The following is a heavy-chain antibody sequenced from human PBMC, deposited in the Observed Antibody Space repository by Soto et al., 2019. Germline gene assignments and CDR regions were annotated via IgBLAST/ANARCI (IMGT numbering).Heavy chain of an antibody. CDR3: ARGRHTSSRFDAFDI. CDR2: ISSTGSTI. D-gene: IGHD6-13*01. Sequence: GSLRLSCAASGFSFSSYEMNWVRQAPGKGLEWVSHISSTGSTIYDADSVKGRFTISRDNAKNSLYLQMNSLGAEDTAVYYCARGRHTSSRFDAFDIWGQGTMVTVSS. CDR1: GFSFSSYE. J-gene: IGHJ3*02. V-gene: IGHV3-48*03.